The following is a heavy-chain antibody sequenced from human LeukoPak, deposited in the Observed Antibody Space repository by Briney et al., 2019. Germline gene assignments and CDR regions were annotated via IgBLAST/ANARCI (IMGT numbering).Heavy chain of an antibody. D-gene: IGHD3-16*02. CDR1: GFTFSSYW. V-gene: IGHV3-74*01. Sequence: GGSLRVSCAASGFTFSSYWMHWVRQAPGKGLVWVSRINSDGSSTSYADSVKGRFTISRDNAKNTLYLQMNSLGAEDTAVYYCARDEDRVWGSYRPPSNWGQGALVTVSS. CDR2: INSDGSST. J-gene: IGHJ4*02. CDR3: ARDEDRVWGSYRPPSN.